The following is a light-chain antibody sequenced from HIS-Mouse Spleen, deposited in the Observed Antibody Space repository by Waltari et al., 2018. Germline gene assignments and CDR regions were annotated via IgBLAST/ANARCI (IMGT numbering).Light chain of an antibody. Sequence: QSALTQPRSVSGSPGQSVTISCTGTSSDVGGYNYVSWYQQHPGKAPKLMIYDVSKRPSGVPDLFSGSKSGHTASLTISGLQAEDEADYYCCSYAGSYSYVFGTGTKVTVL. CDR1: SSDVGGYNY. CDR2: DVS. J-gene: IGLJ1*01. CDR3: CSYAGSYSYV. V-gene: IGLV2-11*01.